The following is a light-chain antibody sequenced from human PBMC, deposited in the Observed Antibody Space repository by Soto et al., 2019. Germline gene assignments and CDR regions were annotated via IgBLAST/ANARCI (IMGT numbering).Light chain of an antibody. J-gene: IGLJ1*01. Sequence: QSVLTQPASVSGSPGQSITISCTGTSSDVGGYNFVSWYQQHPGKAPRLMIYDVSNRPSGVSNRFSGSKSGNTASLTISGLQAEDEADYYCSSYTSSSTPFVFGPATKLTVL. CDR3: SSYTSSSTPFV. CDR2: DVS. CDR1: SSDVGGYNF. V-gene: IGLV2-14*01.